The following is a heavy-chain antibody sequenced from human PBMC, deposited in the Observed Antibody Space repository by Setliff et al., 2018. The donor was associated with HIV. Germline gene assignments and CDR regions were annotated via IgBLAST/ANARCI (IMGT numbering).Heavy chain of an antibody. Sequence: SETLSLTCAVSGGSISSDNWWSWVRQPPGKGLEWIGEIYHSGSTNSNASLKSRVTISVDRSKNHFSLKLRSVTAADSAVYYCARLSGGAGTTSAWYGSDYYYGMDVWGQGTTVTVSS. CDR2: IYHSGST. D-gene: IGHD6-19*01. CDR1: GGSISSDNW. CDR3: ARLSGGAGTTSAWYGSDYYYGMDV. J-gene: IGHJ6*02. V-gene: IGHV4-4*02.